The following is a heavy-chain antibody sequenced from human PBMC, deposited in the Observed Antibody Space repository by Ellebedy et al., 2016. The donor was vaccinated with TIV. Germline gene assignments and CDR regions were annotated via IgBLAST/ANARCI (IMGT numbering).Heavy chain of an antibody. CDR1: GYSLTELS. CDR2: FDPEDGET. D-gene: IGHD2-21*01. Sequence: AASVKVSCKVSGYSLTELSMHWVRQAPGKGLEWMGGFDPEDGETTYAQKFQGRIILTEDTSSDTAYMELSKLRSEATAVYFCATDSSKSRLVMVASAQAFDVWGQGTLVTVSS. J-gene: IGHJ3*01. V-gene: IGHV1-24*01. CDR3: ATDSSKSRLVMVASAQAFDV.